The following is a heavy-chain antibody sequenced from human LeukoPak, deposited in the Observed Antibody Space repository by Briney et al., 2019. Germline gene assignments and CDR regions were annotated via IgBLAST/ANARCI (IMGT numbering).Heavy chain of an antibody. J-gene: IGHJ3*01. CDR3: ARASKVEAFDV. CDR2: MYGGSST. Sequence: GGSLRLSCAASGVTVSSTYMSWVRQAPGKGLEWVSVMYGGSSTYNAHSVKGRLTTSTDNSKNTLFLQMHSLRAEATAVYYCARASKVEAFDVWGQGTMVTVSS. V-gene: IGHV3-66*01. CDR1: GVTVSSTY. D-gene: IGHD2-15*01.